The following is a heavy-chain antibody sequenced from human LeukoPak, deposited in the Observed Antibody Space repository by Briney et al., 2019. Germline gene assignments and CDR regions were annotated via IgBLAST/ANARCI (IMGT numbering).Heavy chain of an antibody. D-gene: IGHD3-10*01. CDR3: ARDRNYYGSGSYPRAGYFQH. J-gene: IGHJ1*01. CDR2: INHSGST. CDR1: GGSFSGYY. V-gene: IGHV4-34*01. Sequence: SETLSLTCAVYGGSFSGYYWSWIRQPPGKGLELIGEINHSGSTNYNPSLKSRVTISVDTSKNQFSLKLSSVTAADTAVYYCARDRNYYGSGSYPRAGYFQHWGQGTLVTVSS.